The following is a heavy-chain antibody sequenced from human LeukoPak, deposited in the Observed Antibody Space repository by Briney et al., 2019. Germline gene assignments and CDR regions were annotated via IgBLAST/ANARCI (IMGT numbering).Heavy chain of an antibody. V-gene: IGHV1-46*01. D-gene: IGHD2-21*02. CDR1: GYTFTNYY. J-gene: IGHJ4*02. Sequence: ASVKVSCKASGYTFTNYYMHWVRQAPGQGLEWMGIINPSGGSATYAQKFQGSVTVTRDTSTGTVYMELSSLRSEDTAVYYCARFNCGADCYTDYWGQGTLVTVSS. CDR2: INPSGGSA. CDR3: ARFNCGADCYTDY.